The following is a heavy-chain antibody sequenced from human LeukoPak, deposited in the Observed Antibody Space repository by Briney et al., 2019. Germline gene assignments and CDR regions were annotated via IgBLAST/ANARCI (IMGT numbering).Heavy chain of an antibody. CDR3: VRDGDDFNFDY. V-gene: IGHV3-74*01. J-gene: IGHJ4*02. Sequence: GGSLRLSCAASGFTFRSYWMHWVRQAPGKGLVWVSRVKGDGSYTNYADSVYGRFTISRDNAKNTLYLHMHSLRAEDTAVYYCVRDGDDFNFDYWGQGSLVTVSS. D-gene: IGHD5-24*01. CDR2: VKGDGSYT. CDR1: GFTFRSYW.